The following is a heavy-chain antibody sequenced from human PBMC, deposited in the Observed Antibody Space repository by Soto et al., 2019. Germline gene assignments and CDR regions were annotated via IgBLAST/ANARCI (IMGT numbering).Heavy chain of an antibody. CDR1: GGSFSGYY. CDR2: INHSGST. D-gene: IGHD6-19*01. J-gene: IGHJ5*02. V-gene: IGHV4-34*01. CDR3: AMSGNCGGWYTAGWFDT. Sequence: QVQLQQWGAGLLKPSETLSLPCAVYGGSFSGYYWSWIRQPPGKGLEWIGEINHSGSTNYNRSLMCRVTISVATSKNQFSLRRSAVTAADPAVYCCAMSGNCGGWYTAGWFDTWGQGTLVTVSS.